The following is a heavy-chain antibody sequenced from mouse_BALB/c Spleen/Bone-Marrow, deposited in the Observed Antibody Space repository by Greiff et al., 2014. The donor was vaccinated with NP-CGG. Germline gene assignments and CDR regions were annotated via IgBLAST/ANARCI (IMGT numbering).Heavy chain of an antibody. J-gene: IGHJ2*01. D-gene: IGHD2-2*01. CDR1: GFTFSSYA. Sequence: DVHLVESGGGLVKPGGSLKLSCAASGFTFSSYAMSWVRQTPEKRLEWVASISSGGSTYYPDSVKGRFTISRDNARNILYLQMSSRRSEDTAMYYCAREVNGWYYFDYWGQGTTLTVSS. CDR2: ISSGGST. CDR3: AREVNGWYYFDY. V-gene: IGHV5-6-5*01.